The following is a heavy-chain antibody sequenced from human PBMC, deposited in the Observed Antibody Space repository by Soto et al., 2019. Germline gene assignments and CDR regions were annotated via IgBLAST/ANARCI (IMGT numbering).Heavy chain of an antibody. CDR1: GFTVSNHY. Sequence: EVQVMESGGDLVQPGGSLRLSCAASGFTVSNHYMSWVRQAPGKGLEWVSVVYSGGTTHYADSVKGRFTISRDNSNNTLYLEMNSLRVEDSAVYYCTRDGPYGDYGFFDYWGQGTLVTVSS. CDR3: TRDGPYGDYGFFDY. J-gene: IGHJ4*02. V-gene: IGHV3-66*01. D-gene: IGHD4-17*01. CDR2: VYSGGTT.